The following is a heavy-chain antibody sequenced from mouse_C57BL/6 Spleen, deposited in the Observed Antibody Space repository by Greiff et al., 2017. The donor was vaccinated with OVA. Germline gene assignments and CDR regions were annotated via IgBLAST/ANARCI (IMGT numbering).Heavy chain of an antibody. Sequence: EVQVVQSGGDLVRPGGSLKLSCEASGFTFSSYGMPWVRQTPEQRLEWVATISSGGSYTYYQESVKGRFTISRDTAKNTLLLQMSSLYSEDTAIYYCAIHGDTTVLSPGDVWGTGTTVTVSS. CDR3: AIHGDTTVLSPGDV. CDR2: ISSGGSYT. CDR1: GFTFSSYG. J-gene: IGHJ1*03. D-gene: IGHD1-1*01. V-gene: IGHV5-6*01.